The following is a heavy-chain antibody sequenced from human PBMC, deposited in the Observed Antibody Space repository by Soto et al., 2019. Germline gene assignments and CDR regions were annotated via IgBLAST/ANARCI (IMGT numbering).Heavy chain of an antibody. V-gene: IGHV3-23*01. CDR3: VKGGWLDF. J-gene: IGHJ5*01. D-gene: IGHD3-16*01. Sequence: EVQLLESGGGLAQPGGSLRLSCAASGFSFSTFEMSWVRQAPGRGPEWVSFISDDGSRTYYADAVKGRFTISRDNSKHTLYLQMNSLTAEDTAVYACVKGGWLDFWGQGTLVTVSS. CDR2: ISDDGSRT. CDR1: GFSFSTFE.